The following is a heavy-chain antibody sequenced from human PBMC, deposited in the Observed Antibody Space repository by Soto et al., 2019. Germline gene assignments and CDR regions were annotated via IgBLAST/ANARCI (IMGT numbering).Heavy chain of an antibody. D-gene: IGHD3-16*02. CDR1: GGTFSSYA. Sequence: QVQLVQSGAEVKKPGSSVKVSCKASGGTFSSYAISWVRQAPGQGLEWMGGIIPIFGTANYAQKFQGRVTITAXXSXSXXYMELSSLRSEDTAVYYCARELRLGELSSLDAFDIWGQGTMVTVSS. V-gene: IGHV1-69*12. J-gene: IGHJ3*02. CDR2: IIPIFGTA. CDR3: ARELRLGELSSLDAFDI.